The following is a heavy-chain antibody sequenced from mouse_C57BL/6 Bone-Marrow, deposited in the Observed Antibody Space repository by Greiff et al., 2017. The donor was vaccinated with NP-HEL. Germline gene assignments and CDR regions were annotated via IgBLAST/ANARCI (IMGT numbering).Heavy chain of an antibody. CDR2: ISDGGSYT. D-gene: IGHD1-1*01. CDR1: GFTFSSYA. Sequence: VHLVESGGGLVKPGGSLKLSCAASGFTFSSYAMSWVRQTPEKRLEWVATISDGGSYTYYPDNVKGRFTISRDNAKNNLYLKMRHLKSEDTAMYYCARDNPLYYYVSSLAWFAYWGQGTLVTVSA. CDR3: ARDNPLYYYVSSLAWFAY. J-gene: IGHJ3*01. V-gene: IGHV5-4*01.